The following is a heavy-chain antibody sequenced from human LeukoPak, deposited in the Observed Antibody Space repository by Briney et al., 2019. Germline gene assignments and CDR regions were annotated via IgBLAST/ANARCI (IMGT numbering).Heavy chain of an antibody. D-gene: IGHD3-22*01. CDR1: EYTFGDYA. Sequence: GGSLRLSCAASEYTFGDYAMSWVRQAPGKGLEWVSSITSIAVSTYYADFVKGRFTISKDNSKNTLYVQVNSLGTEDTAAYYCAKGSYYDSSGSFYFDYWGQGTLVTVSS. J-gene: IGHJ4*02. CDR2: ITSIAVST. CDR3: AKGSYYDSSGSFYFDY. V-gene: IGHV3-23*01.